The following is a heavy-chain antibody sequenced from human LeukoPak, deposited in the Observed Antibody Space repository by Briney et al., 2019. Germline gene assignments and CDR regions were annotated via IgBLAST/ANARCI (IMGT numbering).Heavy chain of an antibody. J-gene: IGHJ5*02. CDR3: ARESPSTSWFDP. CDR2: IYTSGST. V-gene: IGHV4-4*07. Sequence: SETLSLTCTVSGGSISSYYWSWIRQPAGKGLEWIGRIYTSGSTNYNPSLKSRVTMSVDTSKNQFSLKLGSVTAADTAVYYCARESPSTSWFDPWGQGTLVTVSS. D-gene: IGHD5/OR15-5a*01. CDR1: GGSISSYY.